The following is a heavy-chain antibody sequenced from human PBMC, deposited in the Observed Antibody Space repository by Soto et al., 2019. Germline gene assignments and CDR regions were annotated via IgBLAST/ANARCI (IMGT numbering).Heavy chain of an antibody. J-gene: IGHJ5*02. CDR3: ARSSGGNFGIIIEGSNWFDP. D-gene: IGHD3-3*01. V-gene: IGHV3-23*01. Sequence: PGGSLRLSCAASGFTFASYAMSWVRQAPGKGPEWFSSISGNSGSTYYADSVKGRFTISRDNFKNTVFLEMNSLRSDDTAIYYCARSSGGNFGIIIEGSNWFDPWGQGTLVTVSS. CDR2: ISGNSGST. CDR1: GFTFASYA.